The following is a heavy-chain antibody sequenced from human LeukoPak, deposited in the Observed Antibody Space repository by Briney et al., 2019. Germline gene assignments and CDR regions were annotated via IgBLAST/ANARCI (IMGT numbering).Heavy chain of an antibody. CDR1: GGTFSSYA. J-gene: IGHJ6*03. CDR3: ARASEMATTLFYYFYMDV. V-gene: IGHV1-69*05. Sequence: SVKVPCKASGGTFSSYAIRWVRQAPGQGLEWMGGLIPIFGTANYAQKFQGRVTITTDESTRTAYMALSSPRSGDTAVYYCARASEMATTLFYYFYMDVWGKGTTVTVSS. CDR2: LIPIFGTA. D-gene: IGHD5-24*01.